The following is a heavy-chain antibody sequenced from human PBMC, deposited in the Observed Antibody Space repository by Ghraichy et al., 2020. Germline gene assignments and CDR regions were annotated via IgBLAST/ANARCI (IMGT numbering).Heavy chain of an antibody. CDR1: GFTFSSYG. J-gene: IGHJ5*02. V-gene: IGHV3-30*18. Sequence: GGSLRLSCAASGFTFSSYGMHLVRQAPGKGLEWVAVISYDGSNKYYADSVKGRFTISRDNSKNTLYLQMKSLRAEDTAVYYCAKDRGKYYDFWSGYYTGRGSGYNWFDPWGQGTLVTVSS. CDR3: AKDRGKYYDFWSGYYTGRGSGYNWFDP. D-gene: IGHD3-3*01. CDR2: ISYDGSNK.